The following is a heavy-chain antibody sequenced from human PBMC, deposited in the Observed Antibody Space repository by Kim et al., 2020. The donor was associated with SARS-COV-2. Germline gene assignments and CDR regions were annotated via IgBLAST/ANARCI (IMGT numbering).Heavy chain of an antibody. CDR2: ISDSGGST. CDR1: GFTFSSYA. V-gene: IGHV3-23*01. J-gene: IGHJ2*01. Sequence: GGSLRLSCAVSGFTFSSYAMSWVRQAPGKGLEWVSVISDSGGSTYYADSVKGRFTISRDNSKHTLYLQMNSLRAEDTALYYCAKDWAREREYSSSWEIFWYFYLWGRGTLVAVSS. D-gene: IGHD6-13*01. CDR3: AKDWAREREYSSSWEIFWYFYL.